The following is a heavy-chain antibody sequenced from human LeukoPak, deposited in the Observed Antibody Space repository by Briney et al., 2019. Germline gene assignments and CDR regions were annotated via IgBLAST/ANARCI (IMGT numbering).Heavy chain of an antibody. CDR3: ARGVLNGFSYFDY. V-gene: IGHV4-59*08. CDR2: IFYIGST. J-gene: IGHJ4*02. Sequence: SETLSLTCTVSGGSISSYYWSWIRQPPGKGLEWIGYIFYIGSTNYNPSLKSRVTISVDRSKNQFSLNLSSVTAADTAVYYCARGVLNGFSYFDYWGQGTLVTVSS. CDR1: GGSISSYY. D-gene: IGHD3-3*01.